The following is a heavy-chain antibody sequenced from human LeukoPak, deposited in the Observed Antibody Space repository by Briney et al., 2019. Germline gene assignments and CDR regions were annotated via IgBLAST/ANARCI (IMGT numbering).Heavy chain of an antibody. J-gene: IGHJ4*02. CDR3: ANRPSAIGGNY. V-gene: IGHV3-48*02. D-gene: IGHD3-10*01. CDR1: GFTFSSYS. Sequence: GGSLRLSCAASGFTFSSYSMNWVRRAPGKGLEWISYISSSSSVIYHADSVKGRFTISRDNAKNSLYLQMKSLRDEDTAVYYCANRPSAIGGNYWGQGTLVTVSS. CDR2: ISSSSSVI.